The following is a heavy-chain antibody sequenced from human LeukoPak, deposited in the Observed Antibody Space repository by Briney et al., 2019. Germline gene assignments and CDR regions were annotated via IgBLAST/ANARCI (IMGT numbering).Heavy chain of an antibody. J-gene: IGHJ3*02. V-gene: IGHV4-59*01. Sequence: SETLSLTCTVSGDSISSYYWGWIRQPPGKGLEWIGCISYTGSTDYNPSLKSRVTISVDASKNHFSLKLSSVTAADTAVYYCARENESSGYFSLAGAFDIWGQGTVVTVSS. CDR2: ISYTGST. CDR1: GDSISSYY. CDR3: ARENESSGYFSLAGAFDI. D-gene: IGHD3-22*01.